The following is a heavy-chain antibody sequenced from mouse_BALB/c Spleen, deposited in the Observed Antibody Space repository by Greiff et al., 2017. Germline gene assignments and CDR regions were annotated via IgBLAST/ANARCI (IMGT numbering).Heavy chain of an antibody. CDR1: GFTFSSFG. CDR2: ISSGSSTI. V-gene: IGHV5-17*02. CDR3: ARDTAPLAY. Sequence: EVMLVESGGGLVQPGGSRKLSCAASGFTFSSFGMHWVRQAPEKGLEWVAYISSGSSTIYYADTVKGRFTISRDNPKNTLFLQMTSLRSEDTAMYYCARDTAPLAYWGQGTLVTVSA. D-gene: IGHD1-2*01. J-gene: IGHJ3*01.